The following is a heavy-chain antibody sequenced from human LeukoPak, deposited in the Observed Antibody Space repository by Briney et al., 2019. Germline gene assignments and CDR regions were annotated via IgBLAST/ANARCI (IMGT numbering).Heavy chain of an antibody. J-gene: IGHJ4*02. Sequence: SQSLSPTCAVDGGSVGGYYSGWSRQPPGKGLEWGGEINHSGSTNYNPSLKSRVTISVDTSTNQFSLKLSSVTAADTAVYYCARLAMVDYDSSGYYSFGYWGQGTLVTVSS. CDR1: GGSVGGYY. V-gene: IGHV4-34*01. CDR2: INHSGST. D-gene: IGHD3-22*01. CDR3: ARLAMVDYDSSGYYSFGY.